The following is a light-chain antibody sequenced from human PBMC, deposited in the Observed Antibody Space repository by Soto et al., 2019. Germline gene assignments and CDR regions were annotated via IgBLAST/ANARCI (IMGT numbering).Light chain of an antibody. CDR2: GAS. Sequence: IVLTQSPGTLSLSPGERATLSCRASQNIGTYLAWYQHKPGQAPSVLIFGASARANGVPDRFSGSGSGADFTLTISRLEPEDFAVYYCQQYTTSPFTFGPGTKVDIK. V-gene: IGKV3-20*01. J-gene: IGKJ3*01. CDR3: QQYTTSPFT. CDR1: QNIGTY.